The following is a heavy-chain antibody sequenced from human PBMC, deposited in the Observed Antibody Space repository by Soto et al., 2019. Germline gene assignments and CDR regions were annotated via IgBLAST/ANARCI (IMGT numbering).Heavy chain of an antibody. D-gene: IGHD1-7*01. J-gene: IGHJ4*02. CDR3: ARKPPNYAVDY. Sequence: SETLSLTCAVSGYSISSSNWWGWIRQPPGKGLEWIGYIYYSGSTYYNPSLKRRVTMSVDTSKNQFSLKLGSVTAVDTAAYYCARKPPNYAVDYWGQGTLVTVSS. CDR2: IYYSGST. V-gene: IGHV4-28*01. CDR1: GYSISSSNW.